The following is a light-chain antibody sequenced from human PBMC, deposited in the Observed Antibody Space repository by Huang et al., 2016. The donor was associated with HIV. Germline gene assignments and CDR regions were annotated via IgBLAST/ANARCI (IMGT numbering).Light chain of an antibody. V-gene: IGKV2-28*01. Sequence: DIVMTQSPLSLPVTPGEPASISCRSSQSLLRSDGLHHLDWYLPRPGQSPQLLVYLGSNRASGATERYSGSESGTDFTLKISGVEAEDVEVYYCMQGPQTPWTFGQGTKVEIK. CDR3: MQGPQTPWT. CDR2: LGS. CDR1: QSLLRSDGLHH. J-gene: IGKJ1*01.